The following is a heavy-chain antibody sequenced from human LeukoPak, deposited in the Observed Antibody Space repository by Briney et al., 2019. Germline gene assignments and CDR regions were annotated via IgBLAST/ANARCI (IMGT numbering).Heavy chain of an antibody. CDR1: GGSISSSSYY. D-gene: IGHD2-2*01. V-gene: IGHV4-39*01. J-gene: IGHJ4*02. CDR2: IYYSGST. Sequence: SETLSLTCTVSGGSISSSSYYWGWIRQPPGKGLEWIGSIYYSGSTYYNPSLKSRVTISVDTSKNQFSLKLSSVTAADTAVYYCARQTPGHCSSTSCQGIDNWGQGTLVTVSS. CDR3: ARQTPGHCSSTSCQGIDN.